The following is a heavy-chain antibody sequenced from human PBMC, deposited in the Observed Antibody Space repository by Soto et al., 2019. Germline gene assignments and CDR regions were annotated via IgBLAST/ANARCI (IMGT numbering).Heavy chain of an antibody. CDR1: GCSDTSYW. V-gene: IGHV5-51*01. D-gene: IGHD6-6*01. Sequence: PGESVKSSGEGCGCSDTSYWICWVRQMPGKGLEWMGLIYPGDSDTRYGPSFQGQVTISADKSISTAYLQWSSLKASDTAMYYCARRGNPPGSLRPSAFDIWGQGTMVTVSS. CDR2: IYPGDSDT. CDR3: ARRGNPPGSLRPSAFDI. J-gene: IGHJ3*02.